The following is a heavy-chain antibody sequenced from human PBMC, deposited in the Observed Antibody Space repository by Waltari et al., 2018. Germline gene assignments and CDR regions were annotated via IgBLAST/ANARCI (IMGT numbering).Heavy chain of an antibody. CDR3: AKVPGTSQLYYLDN. CDR1: GFTSSYFA. V-gene: IGHV3-30*18. Sequence: QVQLVEYGGGAVQPGRSMRLACAATGFTSSYFAMHWVRHAPGKGLEWVAFISYNGNDKYYTDSVKCRFTISRDNSKNTLYLQMNSLRPEDTAVYYSAKVPGTSQLYYLDNWGQGTLVTVSS. CDR2: ISYNGNDK. J-gene: IGHJ4*02. D-gene: IGHD1-1*01.